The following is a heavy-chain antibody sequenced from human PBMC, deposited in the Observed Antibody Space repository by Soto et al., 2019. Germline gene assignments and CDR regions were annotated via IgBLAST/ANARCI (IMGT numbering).Heavy chain of an antibody. CDR1: GGSLSSGSYC. J-gene: IGHJ6*02. Sequence: TLETPSLKCTVAGGSLSSGSYCWRRIRPHPGKGLEWIGYIYYSGSTYYNPSLKSRVTISVDTSKNQFSLKLSSVTAADTAVYYCARDRIFGVVMTPTDYYGMDVWGQGTTVTVSS. CDR2: IYYSGST. CDR3: ARDRIFGVVMTPTDYYGMDV. D-gene: IGHD3-3*01. V-gene: IGHV4-31*03.